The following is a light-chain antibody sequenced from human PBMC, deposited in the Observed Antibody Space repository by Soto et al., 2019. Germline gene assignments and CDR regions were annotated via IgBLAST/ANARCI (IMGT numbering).Light chain of an antibody. V-gene: IGKV3-15*01. Sequence: EIFLSRSPSTRSVCPGERATLSGRASQSVSSNLAWYQQKPGQAPRLLIYGASTRATGIPARFSGSGSGTEFTLTISSLQSEDFAVYYCQQYNTWTFGQGTKVDIK. J-gene: IGKJ1*01. CDR3: QQYNTWT. CDR2: GAS. CDR1: QSVSSN.